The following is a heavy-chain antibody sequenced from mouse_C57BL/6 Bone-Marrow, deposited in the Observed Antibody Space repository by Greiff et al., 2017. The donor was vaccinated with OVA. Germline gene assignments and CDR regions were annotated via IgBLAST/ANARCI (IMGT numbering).Heavy chain of an antibody. V-gene: IGHV1-55*01. CDR3: ARGSGTDY. J-gene: IGHJ2*01. D-gene: IGHD3-2*02. Sequence: QVQLQQPGADLVQPGASVKMSCKASGFTFTSYWITWVQQSPGQGLEWIGDIYPGSGSTNYNEKFSSKATLTVDTSSSTAYMQLSSLTSEDAAVYYCARGSGTDYWGQGTTRTVSS. CDR1: GFTFTSYW. CDR2: IYPGSGST.